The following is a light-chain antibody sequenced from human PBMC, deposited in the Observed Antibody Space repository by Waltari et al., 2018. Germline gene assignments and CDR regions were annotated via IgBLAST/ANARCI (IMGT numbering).Light chain of an antibody. Sequence: QAALTRPRSVSGSPGQSVTISCAGTSSDIGAYNYVSWYQQHPDTAPKVLISEVNERPSGVSDRFSGSKSGNTASLIISGLQAEDEADYYCSSYAGSDTLVFGGGNRLTVL. CDR2: EVN. V-gene: IGLV2-11*01. CDR3: SSYAGSDTLV. CDR1: SSDIGAYNY. J-gene: IGLJ2*01.